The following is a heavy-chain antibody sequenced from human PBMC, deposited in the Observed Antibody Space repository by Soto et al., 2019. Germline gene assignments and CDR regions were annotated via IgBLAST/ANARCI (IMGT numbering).Heavy chain of an antibody. CDR2: IKQDGSEK. J-gene: IGHJ6*03. D-gene: IGHD2-15*01. CDR3: ARGISVWGGSWPYYYYYMDV. CDR1: GFTFSSYW. Sequence: GGSLRLSCAASGFTFSSYWMSWVRQAPGKGLEWVANIKQDGSEKYYVDSVKGRFTISRDNAKNSLYLQMNSLRAEDTAVYYCARGISVWGGSWPYYYYYMDVWGKGTTVTVSS. V-gene: IGHV3-7*01.